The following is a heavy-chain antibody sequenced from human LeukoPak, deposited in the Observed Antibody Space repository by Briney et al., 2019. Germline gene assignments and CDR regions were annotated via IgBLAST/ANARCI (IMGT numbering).Heavy chain of an antibody. CDR1: GFTFSNYA. CDR2: ISGRGANT. D-gene: IGHD3-9*01. J-gene: IGHJ6*03. CDR3: ARELRYFDNYYYYYMDV. Sequence: PGGSLRLSCAASGFTFSNYAISWVRQAPGKGLEWVSAISGRGANTYYADSVKGRFTISRDNSKNTLYMQMNSLRAEDTAVYYCARELRYFDNYYYYYMDVWGKGTTVTISS. V-gene: IGHV3-23*01.